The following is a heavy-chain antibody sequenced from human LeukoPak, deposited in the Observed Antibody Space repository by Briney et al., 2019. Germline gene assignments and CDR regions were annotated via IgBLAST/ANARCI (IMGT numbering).Heavy chain of an antibody. CDR1: GYTFTGYY. CDR3: AKAAVTIYYFDY. Sequence: ASEKVSCKASGYTFTGYYMHWVRQAPGQGLEWMGWINPNSGGTNYAQKFQGRVTMTRDTSISTAYMELSRLRSDDTAVYFCAKAAVTIYYFDYWGQGTLVTVTS. CDR2: INPNSGGT. V-gene: IGHV1-2*02. D-gene: IGHD4-17*01. J-gene: IGHJ4*02.